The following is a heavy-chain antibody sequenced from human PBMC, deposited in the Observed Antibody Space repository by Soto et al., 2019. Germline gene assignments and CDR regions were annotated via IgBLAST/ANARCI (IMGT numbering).Heavy chain of an antibody. CDR2: IIPIFGTA. CDR3: ARVGTDFWSGYYPKAHFFDY. V-gene: IGHV1-69*01. CDR1: GGTFSSYA. D-gene: IGHD3-3*01. Sequence: QVQLVQSGAEVKKPGSSVKVSCKASGGTFSSYAISWVRQAPGQGLEWMGGIIPIFGTANYAQKFQGRVTITADESTSTAYMELSSLRSEDKAVYYCARVGTDFWSGYYPKAHFFDYWGQGTLVTVSS. J-gene: IGHJ4*02.